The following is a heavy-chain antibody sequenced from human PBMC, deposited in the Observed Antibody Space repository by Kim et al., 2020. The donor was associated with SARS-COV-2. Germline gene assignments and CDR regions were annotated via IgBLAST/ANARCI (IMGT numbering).Heavy chain of an antibody. CDR3: ATAPVVVVPAAIGKNPGVGDYYYYYGMGG. Sequence: ASVKVSCKVSGYTLTELSMHWVRQAPGKGLEWMGGFDPEDGETIYAQKFQGRVTMTEDTSTDTAYMELSSLRSEDTAVYYCATAPVVVVPAAIGKNPGVGDYYYYYGMGGWGQGTTVTVSS. CDR1: GYTLTELS. D-gene: IGHD2-2*01. CDR2: FDPEDGET. V-gene: IGHV1-24*01. J-gene: IGHJ6*02.